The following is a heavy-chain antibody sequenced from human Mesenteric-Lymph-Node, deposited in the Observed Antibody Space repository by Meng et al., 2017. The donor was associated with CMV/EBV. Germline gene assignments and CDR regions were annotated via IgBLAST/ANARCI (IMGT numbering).Heavy chain of an antibody. CDR2: ISSSSSYI. CDR3: ARDVWRMTYYYDSSGYY. D-gene: IGHD3-22*01. Sequence: GESLKISCAASGFIFSSYEMSWVRQAPGKGLEWVSSISSSSSYIYYADSVKGRFTISRDNAKNSLYLQMNSLRAEDTAVYYCARDVWRMTYYYDSSGYYWGQGTLVTVSS. J-gene: IGHJ4*02. CDR1: GFIFSSYE. V-gene: IGHV3-21*01.